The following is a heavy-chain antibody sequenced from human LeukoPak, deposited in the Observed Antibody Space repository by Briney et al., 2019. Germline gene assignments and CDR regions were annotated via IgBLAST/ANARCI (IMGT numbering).Heavy chain of an antibody. V-gene: IGHV3-23*01. CDR2: ISGSGGST. D-gene: IGHD1-26*01. CDR1: GFTFSSYA. Sequence: SGGSLRLSCAASGFTFSSYAMSWVRQAPGKGLEWVSAISGSGGSTYYADSVKGRFTISRDNAKNSLYLQMNSLRAEDTAVYYCARVKWELLSSPDTGFDSWGQGTLVTVSS. CDR3: ARVKWELLSSPDTGFDS. J-gene: IGHJ5*01.